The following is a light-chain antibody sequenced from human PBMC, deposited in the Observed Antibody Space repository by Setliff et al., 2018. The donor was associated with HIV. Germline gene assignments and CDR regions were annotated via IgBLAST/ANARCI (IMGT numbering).Light chain of an antibody. J-gene: IGLJ1*01. CDR1: SSDVGGYNY. V-gene: IGLV2-14*01. CDR2: NVS. Sequence: QSALTQPASVSGSPGQSITISCTGTSSDVGGYNYLSWYQQHPGKAPNLMIYNVSKRPSGVSNRFSGSKSGNTASLTISGLQAEDEADYYCSSYTSSSTLYVFGTGTKVTVL. CDR3: SSYTSSSTLYV.